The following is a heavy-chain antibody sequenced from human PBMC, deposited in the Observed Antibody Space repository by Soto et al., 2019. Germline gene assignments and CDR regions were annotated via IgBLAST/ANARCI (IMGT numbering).Heavy chain of an antibody. CDR1: GFTFDDYA. CDR3: AKEPAYSSGWYRY. V-gene: IGHV3-9*01. D-gene: IGHD6-19*01. CDR2: ISWNSGSI. J-gene: IGHJ4*02. Sequence: GGSLRLSCAASGFTFDDYAMHWVRQAPGKGLEWVSGISWNSGSIGYADSVKGRFTISRDNAKNSLYLQMNSLRAEDTALYYCAKEPAYSSGWYRYWGQGTLVTVSS.